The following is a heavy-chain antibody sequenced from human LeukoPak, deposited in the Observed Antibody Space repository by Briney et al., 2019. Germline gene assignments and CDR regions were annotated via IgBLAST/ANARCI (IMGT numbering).Heavy chain of an antibody. CDR2: ISYDGSNK. CDR3: ARGLPPNYYYYMDV. Sequence: GGSLRLSCAASGFTFSSYGMHWVRQAPGKGLEWVAVISYDGSNKYYADSVKGRFTISRDNSKNTLYLQMNSLRAEDTAVYYCARGLPPNYYYYMDVWGKGTTVTISS. J-gene: IGHJ6*03. V-gene: IGHV3-30*03. CDR1: GFTFSSYG.